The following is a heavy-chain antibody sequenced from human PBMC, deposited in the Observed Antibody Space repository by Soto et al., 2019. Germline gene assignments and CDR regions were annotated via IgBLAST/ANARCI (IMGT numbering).Heavy chain of an antibody. J-gene: IGHJ4*02. CDR1: GFTVSRSY. D-gene: IGHD5-12*01. Sequence: GGSLRLSCAASGFTVSRSYMSWVRQAPGKGLEWVSLIYSGGGTYYADSVKGRFTISRDNSKNMFYLQMNSLRAEDTAVYYCAKNEAARSGYARSFDHWGQGTLVTVSS. V-gene: IGHV3-53*01. CDR3: AKNEAARSGYARSFDH. CDR2: IYSGGGT.